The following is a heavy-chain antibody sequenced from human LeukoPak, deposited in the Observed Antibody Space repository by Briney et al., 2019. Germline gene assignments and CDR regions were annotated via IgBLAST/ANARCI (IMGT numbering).Heavy chain of an antibody. Sequence: GGSLRLSCAASGFSFSTYWMHWVRQAPGKGLVWVSRITSDGSYTNYADSVKGRFTISRDNAKKTLYLQMNSLRVEDTAIYYCTRPSAGGGLASDYWGQGTLVTVSS. CDR1: GFSFSTYW. J-gene: IGHJ4*02. D-gene: IGHD3-10*01. V-gene: IGHV3-74*01. CDR3: TRPSAGGGLASDY. CDR2: ITSDGSYT.